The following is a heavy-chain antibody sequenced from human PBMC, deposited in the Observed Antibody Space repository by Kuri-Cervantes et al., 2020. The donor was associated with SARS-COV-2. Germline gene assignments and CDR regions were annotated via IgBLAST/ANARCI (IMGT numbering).Heavy chain of an antibody. J-gene: IGHJ6*03. D-gene: IGHD3-3*01. CDR3: ARERGEIFGVVIYYYMDV. CDR1: GFTFSSYW. Sequence: GGSLRLSCAASGFTFSSYWMSWVRQAPGKGLEWVANIDQDGSEQYYVDSVKGRFTISRDNAKNSLYLQMNSLRAEDTAVYYCARERGEIFGVVIYYYMDVWGKGTTVTVSS. V-gene: IGHV3-7*01. CDR2: IDQDGSEQ.